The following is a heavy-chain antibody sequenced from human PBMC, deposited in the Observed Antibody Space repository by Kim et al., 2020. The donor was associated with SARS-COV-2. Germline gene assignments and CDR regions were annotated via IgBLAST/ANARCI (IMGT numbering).Heavy chain of an antibody. Sequence: GGSLRLSCATSGFSFTTFGMHWVRQAPGKGLEWVAVISHDGTKKHYAESVQGRFIVSRDSSKNTLYLQLTNLRRDDTALYYCTRDLSTEITGWNYWCQGTLVTVSS. CDR3: TRDLSTEITGWNY. J-gene: IGHJ4*02. CDR1: GFSFTTFG. D-gene: IGHD6-19*01. CDR2: ISHDGTKK. V-gene: IGHV3-30*03.